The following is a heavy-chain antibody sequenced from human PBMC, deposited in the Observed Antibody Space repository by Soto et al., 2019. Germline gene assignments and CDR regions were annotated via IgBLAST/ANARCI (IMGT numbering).Heavy chain of an antibody. D-gene: IGHD2-21*02. J-gene: IGHJ5*02. V-gene: IGHV3-30-3*01. CDR1: GFTFSSYA. Sequence: PGGSLRLSCAASGFTFSSYAMHWVRQAPGKGLEWVAVISYDGSNKYYADSVKGRFTISRDNSKNTLYLQMNSLRAEDTAVYYCARELDCGGDCSNPYNWFDPWGQGTLVTVSS. CDR2: ISYDGSNK. CDR3: ARELDCGGDCSNPYNWFDP.